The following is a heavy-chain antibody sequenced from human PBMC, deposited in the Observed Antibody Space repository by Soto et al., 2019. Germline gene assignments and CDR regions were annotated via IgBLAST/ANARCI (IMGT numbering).Heavy chain of an antibody. CDR2: ISSSSSTI. CDR3: ARARNYDFSNWFDP. J-gene: IGHJ5*02. V-gene: IGHV3-48*04. CDR1: GFTFSSYS. D-gene: IGHD3-3*01. Sequence: GGSLRLSCAASGFTFSSYSMNWVRQAPGKGLEWVSYISSSSSTIYYADSVKGRFTISRDNSKNSLYLQMNSLRAEDTAEYYCARARNYDFSNWFDPWGQGTLVTVSS.